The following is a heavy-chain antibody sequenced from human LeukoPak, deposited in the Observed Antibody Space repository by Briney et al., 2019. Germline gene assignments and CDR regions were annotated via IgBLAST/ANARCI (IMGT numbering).Heavy chain of an antibody. CDR2: IYYSGST. Sequence: KPSETLSLTCTVSGGSISSYYWSWIRQPPGKGPGWIGYIYYSGSTNYNPSLKSRVTISVDTSKNQFSLKLSSVTAADTAVYYCARTNRKGAIDIWGQGTMVTVSS. J-gene: IGHJ3*02. CDR3: ARTNRKGAIDI. V-gene: IGHV4-59*01. D-gene: IGHD2-8*01. CDR1: GGSISSYY.